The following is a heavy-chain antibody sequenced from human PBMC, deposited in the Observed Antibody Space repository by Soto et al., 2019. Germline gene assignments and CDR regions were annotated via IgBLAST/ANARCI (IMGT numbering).Heavy chain of an antibody. CDR1: GGSMSSSSYY. D-gene: IGHD3-22*01. CDR3: AGGDYYHSSGYYFYYYTLDG. Sequence: SETLSLTCTVSGGSMSSSSYYWGWIRQPLGKGLEWIGNVYYGGSTYYNPSLKSRVTISVETSKSQFSLKLSSVTAVDTAVYYCAGGDYYHSSGYYFYYYTLDGWGQGTTVTLSS. CDR2: VYYGGST. J-gene: IGHJ6*02. V-gene: IGHV4-39*01.